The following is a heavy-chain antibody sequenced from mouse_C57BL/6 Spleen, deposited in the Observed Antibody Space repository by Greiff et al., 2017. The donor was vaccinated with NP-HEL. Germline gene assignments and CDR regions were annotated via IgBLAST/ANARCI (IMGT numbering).Heavy chain of an antibody. Sequence: EVQRVESGGGLVKPGGSLKLSCAASGFTFSDYGMHWVRQAPEKGLEWVAYISSGSSTIYYADTVKGRFTISRDNAKNTLFLQMTSLRSEDTAMYYCASPFYYAMDYWGQGTSVTVSS. V-gene: IGHV5-17*01. CDR2: ISSGSSTI. CDR3: ASPFYYAMDY. CDR1: GFTFSDYG. J-gene: IGHJ4*01.